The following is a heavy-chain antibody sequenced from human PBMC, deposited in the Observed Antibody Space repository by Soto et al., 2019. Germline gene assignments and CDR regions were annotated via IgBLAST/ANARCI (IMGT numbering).Heavy chain of an antibody. CDR1: GFSLTTRGVG. V-gene: IGHV2-5*02. Sequence: QITLKESGPTLVKPTQTLTLTCTFSGFSLTTRGVGVGWIRQPPGKALEWLALIYWDDDEGYSPSLKSRLTITKDTSKNQVVLTMTNMDPVDTATYYCAHRPRGFSYYFDYWGREPWSPSPQ. CDR2: IYWDDDE. D-gene: IGHD3-10*01. J-gene: IGHJ4*02. CDR3: AHRPRGFSYYFDY.